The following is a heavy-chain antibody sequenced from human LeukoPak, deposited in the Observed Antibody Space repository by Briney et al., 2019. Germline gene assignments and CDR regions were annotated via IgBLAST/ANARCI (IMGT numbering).Heavy chain of an antibody. CDR1: GFTFSSYW. Sequence: HPGGSLRLSCAASGFTFSSYWMHWVRQAPGKGLEWVAVIWYGGSNKYYADSVKGRFTISRDNSKNTLYLQMNSLRAEDTAVYYCAKERVPAAIHGWFDPWGQGTLVTVSS. J-gene: IGHJ5*02. CDR2: IWYGGSNK. D-gene: IGHD2-2*01. V-gene: IGHV3-30*02. CDR3: AKERVPAAIHGWFDP.